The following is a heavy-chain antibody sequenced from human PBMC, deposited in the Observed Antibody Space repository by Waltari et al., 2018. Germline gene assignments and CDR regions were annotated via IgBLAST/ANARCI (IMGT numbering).Heavy chain of an antibody. D-gene: IGHD3-3*01. CDR3: ATGPDFWSGYAPRDY. CDR1: GFTFSSYE. CDR2: ISSSGSTI. J-gene: IGHJ4*02. V-gene: IGHV3-48*03. Sequence: EVQLVESGGGLVQPGGSLRLSCAASGFTFSSYEMNWVRQAPGKGLVWVSYISSSGSTIYYADSVKGRFTISRDNAKNSLYLQMNSLRAEDTAVYYCATGPDFWSGYAPRDYWGQGTLVTVSS.